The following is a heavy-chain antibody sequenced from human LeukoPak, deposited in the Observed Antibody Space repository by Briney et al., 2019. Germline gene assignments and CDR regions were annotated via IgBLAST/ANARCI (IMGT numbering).Heavy chain of an antibody. CDR3: ARQFSGWHYFDY. CDR2: IYSGGST. D-gene: IGHD6-19*01. V-gene: IGHV3-53*01. CDR1: GLTVSKNY. J-gene: IGHJ4*02. Sequence: GGSLRLSCAASGLTVSKNYISWVRQAPGKGLEWVSVIYSGGSTYYAESVKGRFSISRDNSKSTVYLQMNSLRAEDTAVYHCARQFSGWHYFDYWGQGTLVTVS.